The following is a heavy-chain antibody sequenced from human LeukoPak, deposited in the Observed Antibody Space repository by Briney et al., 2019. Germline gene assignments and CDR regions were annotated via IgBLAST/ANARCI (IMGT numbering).Heavy chain of an antibody. Sequence: GESLKISCKGSGYSFTSYWIGWVRQMPGKGLEWMGIIYPGDSDTRYSPSFQGQVTISVDKSITTAYLRWSSLKASDAAMYYCARQGDGYINNYFDPWGQGTLVTVSS. J-gene: IGHJ5*02. V-gene: IGHV5-51*01. CDR2: IYPGDSDT. D-gene: IGHD5-24*01. CDR1: GYSFTSYW. CDR3: ARQGDGYINNYFDP.